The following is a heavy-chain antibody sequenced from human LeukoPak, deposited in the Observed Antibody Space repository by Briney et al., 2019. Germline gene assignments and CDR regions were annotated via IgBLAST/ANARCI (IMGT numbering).Heavy chain of an antibody. CDR3: ARDRTYYFDY. CDR2: IYYSGST. J-gene: IGHJ4*02. Sequence: SETLSLTCTVSGGSISSYYWSWIRHPPGKGLEWIGYIYYSGSTNYNPSLKSRVTISVDTSKNQFSLKLSSVTAADTALYYCARDRTYYFDYWGQGTLVTVSS. V-gene: IGHV4-59*01. CDR1: GGSISSYY.